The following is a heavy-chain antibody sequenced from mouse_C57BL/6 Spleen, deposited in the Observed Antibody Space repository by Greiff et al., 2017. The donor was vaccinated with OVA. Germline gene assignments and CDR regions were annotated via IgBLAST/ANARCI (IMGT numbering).Heavy chain of an antibody. J-gene: IGHJ2*01. CDR3: ARTSDYDYFDY. D-gene: IGHD2-4*01. Sequence: DVKLVESEGGLVQPGSSMKLSRTASGFTFSDYYMAWVRQVPEKGLEWVANINYDGSSTYYLDSLKSRFIISRDNAKNILYLQMSSLKSEDTATYYCARTSDYDYFDYWGQGTTLTVSS. CDR1: GFTFSDYY. CDR2: INYDGSST. V-gene: IGHV5-16*01.